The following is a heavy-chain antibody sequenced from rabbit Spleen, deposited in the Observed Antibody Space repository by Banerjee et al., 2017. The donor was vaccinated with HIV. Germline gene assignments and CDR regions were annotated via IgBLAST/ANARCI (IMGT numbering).Heavy chain of an antibody. CDR1: GFSFSDRDV. Sequence: QEQLVESGGGLVKPEGSLTLTCKASGFSFSDRDVMCWVRQAPGKGLEWIACIYTSSSGITYYASWVNGRFTISKTSSTTVTLQMTSLTAADTATYFCARDTSSSFSSYGMDLWGQGTLVTVS. CDR2: IYTSSSGIT. CDR3: ARDTSSSFSSYGMDL. D-gene: IGHD1-1*01. J-gene: IGHJ6*01. V-gene: IGHV1S45*01.